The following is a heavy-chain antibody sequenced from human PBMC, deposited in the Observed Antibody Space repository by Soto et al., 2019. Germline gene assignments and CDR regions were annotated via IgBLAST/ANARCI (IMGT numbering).Heavy chain of an antibody. Sequence: EVQLVESGGGLVKPGGSLRLSCEASGFTFRSYSMNWVRQAPGKGLEWVSSISTTSSYIYYGDSVKGRFTISRDNAKNSRFLQMNSLRAEDTAIYYCAREGDDYGDYKRAFDIWGQGTTVTVSS. D-gene: IGHD4-17*01. CDR1: GFTFRSYS. J-gene: IGHJ3*02. CDR3: AREGDDYGDYKRAFDI. V-gene: IGHV3-21*01. CDR2: ISTTSSYI.